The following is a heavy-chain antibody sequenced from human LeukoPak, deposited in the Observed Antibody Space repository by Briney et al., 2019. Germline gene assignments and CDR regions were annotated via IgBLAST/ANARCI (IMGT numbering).Heavy chain of an antibody. CDR1: GGSISSSSYY. CDR2: IYYSGST. V-gene: IGHV4-39*07. J-gene: IGHJ4*02. CDR3: ARAIEVGAMTPFDY. Sequence: SETLSLTCTVSGGSISSSSYYWGWIRQPPGKGLEWIGSIYYSGSTYYNPSLKSRVTISVDTSKNQFSLKLSSVTAADTAVYYCARAIEVGAMTPFDYWGQGTLVTVSS. D-gene: IGHD1-26*01.